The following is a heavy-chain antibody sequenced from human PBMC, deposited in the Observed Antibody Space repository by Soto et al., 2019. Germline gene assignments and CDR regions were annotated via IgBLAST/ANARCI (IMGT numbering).Heavy chain of an antibody. V-gene: IGHV1-69*13. Sequence: GASVKVSCKASGGTFSSYAISWVRQAPGQGLEWMGGIIPIFGTANYAQKFQGRVTITADESTSTAYMELSSLRSEDTAVYYCARVGGGYYYDSSGYYFDYWGQGTLVTVS. CDR3: ARVGGGYYYDSSGYYFDY. J-gene: IGHJ4*02. CDR1: GGTFSSYA. D-gene: IGHD3-22*01. CDR2: IIPIFGTA.